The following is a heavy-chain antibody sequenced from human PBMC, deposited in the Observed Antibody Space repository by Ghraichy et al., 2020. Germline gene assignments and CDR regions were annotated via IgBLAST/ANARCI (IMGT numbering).Heavy chain of an antibody. J-gene: IGHJ6*03. Sequence: ASVKVSCKASGYTFTSYDINWVRQATGQGLEWMGWMNPNSGNTGYAQKFQGRVTMTRNTSISTAYMELSSLRSEDTAVYYCARGTGFFGVVTNYYYYYMDVWGKGTTVTVSS. CDR2: MNPNSGNT. D-gene: IGHD3-3*01. CDR3: ARGTGFFGVVTNYYYYYMDV. CDR1: GYTFTSYD. V-gene: IGHV1-8*02.